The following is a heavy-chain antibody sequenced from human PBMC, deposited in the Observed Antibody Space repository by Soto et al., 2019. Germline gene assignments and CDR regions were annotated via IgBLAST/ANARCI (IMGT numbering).Heavy chain of an antibody. CDR2: VYYSRST. V-gene: IGHV4-31*03. J-gene: IGHJ5*02. CDR1: GDSISSGGYY. CDR3: ARDRGGLGNWFDP. Sequence: QVQLQESGPGLVKPSQTLSLTCTVSGDSISSGGYYWTWIRQPPGKGLERIGYVYYSRSTYSSPSLQSRVTISMDASKNQFFLSLTSVTAADTAVYYCARDRGGLGNWFDPWGQGTLVTVSS. D-gene: IGHD2-15*01.